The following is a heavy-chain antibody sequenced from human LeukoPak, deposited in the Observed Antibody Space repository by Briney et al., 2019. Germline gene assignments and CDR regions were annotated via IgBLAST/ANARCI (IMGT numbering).Heavy chain of an antibody. CDR1: GFTFSSYG. CDR2: ISYDGSNK. D-gene: IGHD3-3*01. J-gene: IGHJ4*02. V-gene: IGHV3-30*18. Sequence: GGSLRLSCAASGFTFSSYGMHWVRQAPGEGLEWVAVISYDGSNKYYADSVKGRFTISRDNSKNTLYLQMNSLRAEDTAVYYCAKDNVFGVVKYFDYWGQGTLVTVSS. CDR3: AKDNVFGVVKYFDY.